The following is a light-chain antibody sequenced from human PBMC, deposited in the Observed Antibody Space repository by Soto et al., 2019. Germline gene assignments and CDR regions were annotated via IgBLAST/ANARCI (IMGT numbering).Light chain of an antibody. CDR2: GAS. J-gene: IGKJ2*01. CDR3: QQYGSSPRT. CDR1: QSVSSSY. Sequence: EIVLTQSTGTLSLSPGERATLSCRASQSVSSSYLAWYQQKPGQAPRLLIYGASSRATGIPDRFSGSGSGTDFTLTIIRLEPEDFAVYSCQQYGSSPRTFGQGTKLEIK. V-gene: IGKV3-20*01.